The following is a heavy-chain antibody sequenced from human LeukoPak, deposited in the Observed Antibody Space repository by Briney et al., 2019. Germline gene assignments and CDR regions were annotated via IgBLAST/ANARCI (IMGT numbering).Heavy chain of an antibody. CDR2: ISNSGGST. CDR3: AKDAAGSSWPYYFDC. V-gene: IGHV3-23*01. J-gene: IGHJ4*02. D-gene: IGHD6-13*01. CDR1: GFTFRSYG. Sequence: PGGSLRLSCAASGFTFRSYGMHWVRQAPGKGLEWVSSISNSGGSTYHADSVEGRFTISRDNSKNTLYLQMNSLRAEDTAVYYCAKDAAGSSWPYYFDCWGQGTLVTVSS.